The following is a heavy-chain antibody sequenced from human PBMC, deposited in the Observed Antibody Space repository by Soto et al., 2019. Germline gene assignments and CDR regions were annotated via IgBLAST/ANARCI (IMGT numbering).Heavy chain of an antibody. J-gene: IGHJ4*02. V-gene: IGHV1-46*03. D-gene: IGHD6-6*01. CDR2: INPSGGST. CDR1: GYTFTSYY. CDR3: ARGGIAARQAQGLTPDY. Sequence: ASVKVSCKASGYTFTSYYMHWVRQAPGQGLEWMGIINPSGGSTSYAQKFQGRVTMTRDTSTSTVYMELSSLRSEDTAVYYCARGGIAARQAQGLTPDYWGQGTLVTVSS.